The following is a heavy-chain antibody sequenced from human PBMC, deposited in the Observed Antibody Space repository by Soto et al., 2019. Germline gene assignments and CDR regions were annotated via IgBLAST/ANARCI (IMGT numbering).Heavy chain of an antibody. CDR1: GGSISSGGYY. D-gene: IGHD5-12*01. CDR2: IYYSGST. V-gene: IGHV4-31*03. J-gene: IGHJ6*02. CDR3: ARDTYVEMATIYYYYGMDV. Sequence: PSETLSLTCTVSGGSISSGGYYWSWIRQHPGKGLEWIGYIYYSGSTYYNPSLKSRVTISVDTSKNQFSLKLSSVTAAGTAVYYCARDTYVEMATIYYYYGMDVWGQGTTVTVSS.